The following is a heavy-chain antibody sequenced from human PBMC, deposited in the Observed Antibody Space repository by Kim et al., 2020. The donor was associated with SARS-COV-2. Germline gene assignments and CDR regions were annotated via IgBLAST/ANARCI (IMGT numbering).Heavy chain of an antibody. V-gene: IGHV1-3*01. J-gene: IGHJ3*02. CDR3: ARPLRYFDWLLHSDDAFDI. Sequence: ASVKVSCKASGYTFTSYAMHWVRQAPGQRLEWMGWINAGNGNTKYSQKFQGRVTITRDTSASTAYMELSSLRSEDTAVYYCARPLRYFDWLLHSDDAFDIWGQGTMVTVSS. CDR1: GYTFTSYA. CDR2: INAGNGNT. D-gene: IGHD3-9*01.